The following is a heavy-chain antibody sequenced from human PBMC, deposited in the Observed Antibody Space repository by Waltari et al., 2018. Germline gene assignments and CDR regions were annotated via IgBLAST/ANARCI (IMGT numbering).Heavy chain of an antibody. CDR2: INHSGST. D-gene: IGHD3-10*01. V-gene: IGHV4-34*01. J-gene: IGHJ4*02. Sequence: QVQLQQWGAGLLKPSETLSLTCAVYGGSFSGYYWSWIRQPPGKGLEWIGEINHSGSTNSNPSLKSRVTISVDTSKNQVSLKLSSVTAADTAVYYCARQGGSGSYYKGFDYWGQGTLVTVSS. CDR1: GGSFSGYY. CDR3: ARQGGSGSYYKGFDY.